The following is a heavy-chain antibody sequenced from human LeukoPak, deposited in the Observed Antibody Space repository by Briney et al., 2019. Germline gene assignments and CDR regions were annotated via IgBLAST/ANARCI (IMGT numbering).Heavy chain of an antibody. Sequence: GGSLRLSCAASGFTFSSYRMYWVRQAPGKGLVWVSHIYSDESSISYADPVKGRFTISRDNTKNTLYLQMNSLRGEDTAVYYCARDRSRWSITPGADVWGQGTTVTVSS. CDR3: ARDRSRWSITPGADV. V-gene: IGHV3-74*01. J-gene: IGHJ6*02. CDR2: IYSDESSI. CDR1: GFTFSSYR. D-gene: IGHD4-23*01.